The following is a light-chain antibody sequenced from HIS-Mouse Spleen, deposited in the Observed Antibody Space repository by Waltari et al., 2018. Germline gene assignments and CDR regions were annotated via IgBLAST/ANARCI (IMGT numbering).Light chain of an antibody. CDR1: NIGMKS. CDR3: QVWDSSSDHPVV. J-gene: IGLJ2*01. V-gene: IGLV3-21*02. Sequence: SYVLTQPPSVSVAPGQTARTTCGGNNIGMKSVHCYQQKPGQAPGPVVYDDSDRPSGIPERFSGSNSGNTATLTISRVEAGDEADYYCQVWDSSSDHPVVFGGGTKLTVL. CDR2: DDS.